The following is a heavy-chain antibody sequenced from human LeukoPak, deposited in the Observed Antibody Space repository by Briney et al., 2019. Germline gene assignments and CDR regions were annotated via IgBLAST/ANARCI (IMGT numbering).Heavy chain of an antibody. CDR2: IIPIFGTA. CDR3: ARVGYSSRRTTQAFDY. D-gene: IGHD6-13*01. J-gene: IGHJ4*02. Sequence: RASVKVSCKASGYTFTGYYMHWVRQAPGQGLEWMGGIIPIFGTANYAQKFQGRVTITTDESTSTAYMELSSLRSEATAVYYCARVGYSSRRTTQAFDYWGQGTLVTVSS. CDR1: GYTFTGYY. V-gene: IGHV1-69*05.